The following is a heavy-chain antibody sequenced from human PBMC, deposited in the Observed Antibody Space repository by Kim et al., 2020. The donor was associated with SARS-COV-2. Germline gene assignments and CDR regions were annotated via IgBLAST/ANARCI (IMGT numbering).Heavy chain of an antibody. CDR1: GFTFSSYA. Sequence: GGSLRLSCAASGFTFSSYAMSWVRQAPGKGLEWVSAISGSGGSTYYADSVKGRFTISRDNSKNTLYLQMNSLRAEDTAVYYCAKASYGSGSYIFAMDYYYGMDVWGQGTTVTVSS. J-gene: IGHJ6*02. CDR2: ISGSGGST. V-gene: IGHV3-23*01. D-gene: IGHD3-10*01. CDR3: AKASYGSGSYIFAMDYYYGMDV.